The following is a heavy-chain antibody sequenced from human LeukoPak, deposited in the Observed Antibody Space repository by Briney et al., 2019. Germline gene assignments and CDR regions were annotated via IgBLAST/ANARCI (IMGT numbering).Heavy chain of an antibody. CDR2: IYHSGST. D-gene: IGHD3-22*01. CDR3: AREIHYYDSSGYS. J-gene: IGHJ5*02. CDR1: GYSISSGYY. Sequence: SETLSLTCTVSGYSISSGYYWGWIRQPPGKGLEWIGSIYHSGSTYYNPSLKSRVTISVDTSKNQFSLKLSSVTAADTAVYYCAREIHYYDSSGYSWGQGTLVTVSS. V-gene: IGHV4-38-2*02.